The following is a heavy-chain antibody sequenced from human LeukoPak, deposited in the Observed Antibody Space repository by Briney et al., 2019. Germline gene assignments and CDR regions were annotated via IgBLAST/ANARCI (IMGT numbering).Heavy chain of an antibody. D-gene: IGHD2-15*01. CDR2: MNPNSGNT. CDR1: GYTFSDSY. Sequence: ASVKVSCKTSGYTFSDSYIHWVRQATGQGLEWMGWMNPNSGNTGYAQKFQGRVTITRNTSISTAYMELSSLRSEDTAVYYCASPWGDCSGGSCSDDVFDIWGQGTMVTVSS. J-gene: IGHJ3*02. CDR3: ASPWGDCSGGSCSDDVFDI. V-gene: IGHV1-8*03.